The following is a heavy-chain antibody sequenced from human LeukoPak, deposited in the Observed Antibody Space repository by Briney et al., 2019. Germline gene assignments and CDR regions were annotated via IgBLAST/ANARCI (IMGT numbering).Heavy chain of an antibody. CDR3: ARGGNYYDSSGYYYY. CDR1: GYTFTGYY. V-gene: IGHV1-2*02. D-gene: IGHD3-22*01. CDR2: INPNSGGT. Sequence: ASVKVSCKASGYTFTGYYMHWGRQAPGQGLEWMGWINPNSGGTNYAQKFQGRVTMTRDTSISTAYMELSRLRSDDTAVYYCARGGNYYDSSGYYYYWGQGTLVTVSS. J-gene: IGHJ4*02.